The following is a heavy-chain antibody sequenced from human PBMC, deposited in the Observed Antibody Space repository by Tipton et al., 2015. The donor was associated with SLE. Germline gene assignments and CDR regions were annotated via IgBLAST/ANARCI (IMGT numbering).Heavy chain of an antibody. CDR1: GGTFSSYA. J-gene: IGHJ3*02. Sequence: QSGAEVKKPGSSVKVSCKASGGTFSSYAISWVRQAPGQGLEWMGWISAYNGNTNYAQKLQGRVTMTTDTSTSTAYMELRSLRSDDTAVYYCARGDTMIVVGYFDIWGQGTMVTVSS. V-gene: IGHV1-18*01. D-gene: IGHD3-22*01. CDR3: ARGDTMIVVGYFDI. CDR2: ISAYNGNT.